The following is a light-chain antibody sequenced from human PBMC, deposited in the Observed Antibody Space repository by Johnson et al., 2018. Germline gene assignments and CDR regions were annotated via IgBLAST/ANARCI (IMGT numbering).Light chain of an antibody. J-gene: IGLJ1*01. CDR2: ENN. CDR3: GTWDSSLSAGNV. Sequence: QSVFTQPPSVSAAPGQKVTISCSGSSSNIGNNYVSWYQQLPGTAPKLLIYENNKRPSGIPDRFSGSKSGTSATLGITGLQTRDEADYYCGTWDSSLSAGNVFGTGTKVTVL. V-gene: IGLV1-51*02. CDR1: SSNIGNNY.